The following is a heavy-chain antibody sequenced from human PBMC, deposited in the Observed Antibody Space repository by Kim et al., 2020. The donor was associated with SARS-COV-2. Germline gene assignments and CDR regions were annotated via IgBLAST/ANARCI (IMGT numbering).Heavy chain of an antibody. CDR1: GYSFTSYW. CDR3: ARHWGRLWFGESPPLYYYGMDF. CDR2: IDPSDSYT. Sequence: GESLKISCKGSGYSFTSYWISWVRQMPGKGLEWMGRIDPSDSYTNYSPSFQGHVTISADKSISTAYLQWSSLKASDTAMYYCARHWGRLWFGESPPLYYYGMDFWGQGTTVTVSS. V-gene: IGHV5-10-1*01. D-gene: IGHD3-10*01. J-gene: IGHJ6*02.